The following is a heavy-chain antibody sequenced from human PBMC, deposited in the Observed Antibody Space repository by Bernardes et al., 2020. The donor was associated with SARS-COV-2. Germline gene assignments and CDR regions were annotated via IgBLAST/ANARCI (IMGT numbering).Heavy chain of an antibody. CDR2: IHYSGST. V-gene: IGHV4-61*05. CDR1: GGSVRNSNYY. D-gene: IGHD3-3*01. J-gene: IGHJ4*02. Sequence: SETLSLTCTVSGGSVRNSNYYWGWIRQPPGKGLEWIGYIHYSGSTNYNPSLKSRVTISVDTSKNQFSLRLSSVTAADTAVYYCARMPDDFWSGYYFKYWGQGALVTVSS. CDR3: ARMPDDFWSGYYFKY.